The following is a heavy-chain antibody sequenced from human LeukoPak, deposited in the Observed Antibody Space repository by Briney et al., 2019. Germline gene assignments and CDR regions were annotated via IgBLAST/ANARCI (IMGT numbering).Heavy chain of an antibody. D-gene: IGHD2-15*01. Sequence: ASVKVSCKASGYTFTSYAMHWVRQAPGQRLEWMGWINAGNDNTKYSQKFQGRVTITRDTSASTAYMELSSLRSEDTAVYYCARELGYCTGGTCYPNWFDPWGQGTLVTVSS. CDR3: ARELGYCTGGTCYPNWFDP. CDR1: GYTFTSYA. V-gene: IGHV1-3*01. J-gene: IGHJ5*02. CDR2: INAGNDNT.